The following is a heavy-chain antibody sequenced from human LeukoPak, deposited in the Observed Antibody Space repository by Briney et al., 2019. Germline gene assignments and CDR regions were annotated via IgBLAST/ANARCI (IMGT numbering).Heavy chain of an antibody. V-gene: IGHV4-39*01. CDR2: IFYSGST. Sequence: PSETLSLTCTVSGGSISGSTYYWGWIRQPPGKGLEWLGSIFYSGSTYYNPSLKSRVTISVDTSKNQFSLKLSSVTAADTAVFYCARQRSGWFYWFDPWGQGTLVTVSS. CDR1: GGSISGSTYY. CDR3: ARQRSGWFYWFDP. D-gene: IGHD6-19*01. J-gene: IGHJ5*02.